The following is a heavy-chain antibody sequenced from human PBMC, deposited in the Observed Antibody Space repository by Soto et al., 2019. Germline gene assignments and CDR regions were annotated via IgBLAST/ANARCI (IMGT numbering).Heavy chain of an antibody. CDR3: AKDSHLYGYQCPADY. J-gene: IGHJ4*02. CDR1: GFTFSSYG. Sequence: GGSLRLSCAASGFTFSSYGMHWVRQAPGKGLEWVAVISYDGSNKYYADSVKGRFTISRDNSKNTLYLQMNSLRAEDTAVYYCAKDSHLYGYQCPADYWGQGTLVTVSS. V-gene: IGHV3-30*18. CDR2: ISYDGSNK. D-gene: IGHD5-18*01.